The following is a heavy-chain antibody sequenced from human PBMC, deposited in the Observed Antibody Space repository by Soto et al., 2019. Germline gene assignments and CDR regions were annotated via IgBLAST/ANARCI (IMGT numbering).Heavy chain of an antibody. CDR2: INAGTGNT. Sequence: ASLKVSCNASGYTFTSYAMHWVRQAPGQRLEGMGWINAGTGNTKYSQKFQGRVTITRDTSASTVYMELSSLRSEDTAVYYCARASLVRDYDFWLVIDMEVWGKGTPVAVSS. CDR1: GYTFTSYA. D-gene: IGHD3-3*01. CDR3: ARASLVRDYDFWLVIDMEV. V-gene: IGHV1-3*01. J-gene: IGHJ6*04.